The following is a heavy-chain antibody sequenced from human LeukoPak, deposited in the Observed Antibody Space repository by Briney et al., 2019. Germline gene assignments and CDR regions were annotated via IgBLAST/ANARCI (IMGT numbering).Heavy chain of an antibody. Sequence: GASVKVSCKASGYRFTGYYVHWVRQAPGQGLEWMGWINPDSGGTNFAQRFQGRATLTRDTSISTAYMELSRLTADDTAVYYCARDAISRGIIDYWGQGTLVTVSS. CDR1: GYRFTGYY. CDR2: INPDSGGT. J-gene: IGHJ4*02. D-gene: IGHD3-10*01. CDR3: ARDAISRGIIDY. V-gene: IGHV1-2*02.